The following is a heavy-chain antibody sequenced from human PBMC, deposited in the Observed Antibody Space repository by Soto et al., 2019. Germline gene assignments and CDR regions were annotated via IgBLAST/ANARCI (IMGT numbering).Heavy chain of an antibody. Sequence: PGGSLRLSCAASGFTFSTNWMHWVRQAPGKGLEWLASISSSSSYIYYADSVNGRFTVSRDNAKSSLFLHLNSLRADDTAVYFCARDREIGATVTTYYDAWGQGALVTVSS. CDR2: ISSSSSYI. J-gene: IGHJ5*02. D-gene: IGHD3-10*01. V-gene: IGHV3-21*06. CDR3: ARDREIGATVTTYYDA. CDR1: GFTFSTNW.